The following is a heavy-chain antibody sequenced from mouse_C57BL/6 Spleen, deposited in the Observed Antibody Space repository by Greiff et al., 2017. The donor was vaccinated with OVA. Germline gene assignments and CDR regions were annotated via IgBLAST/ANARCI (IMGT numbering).Heavy chain of an antibody. CDR3: TREATGYAMDY. CDR2: ISSGGDYI. J-gene: IGHJ4*01. CDR1: GFTFSSYA. Sequence: EVMLVESGEGLVKPGGSLKLSCAASGFTFSSYAMSWVRQTPEKRLEWVAYISSGGDYIYYADTVKGRFTISRDNARNTLYLQMSSLKSEDTAMYYCTREATGYAMDYWGQGTSVTVSS. V-gene: IGHV5-9-1*02.